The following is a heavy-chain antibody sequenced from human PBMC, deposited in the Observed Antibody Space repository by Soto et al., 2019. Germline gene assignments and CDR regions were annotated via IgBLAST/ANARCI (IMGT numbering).Heavy chain of an antibody. D-gene: IGHD3-10*01. J-gene: IGHJ4*02. Sequence: QITLKESGPPLVKPTQTLTLICTLSGFSVTTSGVGVHWIRQPPGKALEWLALVYWDDDKRYSPSLKTRLTITIDTSKNQGVLTLTNKDPVDTATSFCAARPRDYGDFFDYWGQGTPVTVSS. CDR3: AARPRDYGDFFDY. CDR1: GFSVTTSGVG. CDR2: VYWDDDK. V-gene: IGHV2-5*02.